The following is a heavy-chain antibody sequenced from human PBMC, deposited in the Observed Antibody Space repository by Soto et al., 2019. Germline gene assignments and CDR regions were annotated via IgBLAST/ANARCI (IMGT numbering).Heavy chain of an antibody. CDR3: ARDAAFNRFDI. J-gene: IGHJ3*02. V-gene: IGHV3-7*05. CDR1: GFTFSSYA. Sequence: GALRLSCAASGFTFSSYAMTWVRQAPGKGLEWVGNMKEDGTAKNYVDSVKGRFTISRDNAENSLWLQMNSLRAEDTAMYYCARDAAFNRFDIWGQGTMVTVSS. CDR2: MKEDGTAK. D-gene: IGHD3-16*01.